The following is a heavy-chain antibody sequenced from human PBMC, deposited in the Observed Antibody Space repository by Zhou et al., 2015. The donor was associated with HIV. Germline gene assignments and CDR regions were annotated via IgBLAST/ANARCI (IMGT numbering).Heavy chain of an antibody. CDR3: AREEWPRGDAFDI. V-gene: IGHV1-69*06. CDR2: IIPMSTTA. D-gene: IGHD3-3*01. CDR1: GGTFSTYA. Sequence: QVQLVQSGAEVKKPGSSVKVSCKASGGTFSTYAISWVRQAPGQGLEWMGGIIPMSTTAKYAQKFQGRVTFTADRSTSTAYMDLRSLKFEDTAMYYCAREEWPRGDAFDIWGLGSMVTVSS. J-gene: IGHJ3*02.